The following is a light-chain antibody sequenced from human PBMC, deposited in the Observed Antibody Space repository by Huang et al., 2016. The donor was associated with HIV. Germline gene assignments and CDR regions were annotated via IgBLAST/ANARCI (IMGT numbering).Light chain of an antibody. CDR1: HDINTY. J-gene: IGKJ3*01. Sequence: QLTQSPSSLSASIGDRVTIACRASHDINTYLAWYQQKPGRAPKLLIYEASTLQTGVPSRFRGCGSGTAFSLTITSLQPDDFAVYYCQQLSAYPLSFGPGTTVD. CDR2: EAS. V-gene: IGKV1-9*01. CDR3: QQLSAYPLS.